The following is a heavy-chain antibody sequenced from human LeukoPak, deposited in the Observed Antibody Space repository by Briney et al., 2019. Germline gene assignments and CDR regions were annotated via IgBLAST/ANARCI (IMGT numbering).Heavy chain of an antibody. J-gene: IGHJ4*02. V-gene: IGHV1-2*02. Sequence: ASVTVSCKASGYTFTGYYMHWVRQAPGQGLEWMGWINPNSGGTNYAQKFQGRVTMTRDTSISTAYMELSRLRSDDTAVYYCARDPGMILVAFDYWGQGTLVTVPS. CDR2: INPNSGGT. D-gene: IGHD3-22*01. CDR3: ARDPGMILVAFDY. CDR1: GYTFTGYY.